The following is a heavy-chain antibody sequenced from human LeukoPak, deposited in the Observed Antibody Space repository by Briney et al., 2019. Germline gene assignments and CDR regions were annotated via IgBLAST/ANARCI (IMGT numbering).Heavy chain of an antibody. CDR2: IYYSGST. CDR3: ARENYYGVNKWFDP. J-gene: IGHJ5*02. D-gene: IGHD1-26*01. Sequence: ASETLSLTCTVSGGSISSYYWSWIRQPPGKGLEWIGYIYYSGSTNYNPSLKSRATISVDTSKNQFSLKLSSVTAADTAVYYCARENYYGVNKWFDPWGQGTLVTVSS. V-gene: IGHV4-59*01. CDR1: GGSISSYY.